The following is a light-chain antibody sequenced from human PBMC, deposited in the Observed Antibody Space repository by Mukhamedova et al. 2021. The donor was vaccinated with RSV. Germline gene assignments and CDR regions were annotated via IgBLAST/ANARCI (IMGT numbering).Light chain of an antibody. CDR1: SVNIN. CDR3: QQYYSVCS. CDR2: DAS. J-gene: IGKJ2*04. V-gene: IGKV3D-15*01. Sequence: SVNINLAWYQQKPGQAPRLLIYDASTRASGIPARFSGSGSGTEFTLTISSLQSEDFAIYYCQQYYSVCSFGQGTKLEIK.